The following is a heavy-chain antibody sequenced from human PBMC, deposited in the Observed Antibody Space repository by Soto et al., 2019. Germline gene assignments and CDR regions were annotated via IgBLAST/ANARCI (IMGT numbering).Heavy chain of an antibody. Sequence: GGSLRLSCAASGFTFSSYAMHWVRQAPGKGLEWVAVISYDGSNKYYADSVKGRFTISRDNSKNTLYLQMNSLRAEDTAVYYCARVQYSSGWFYYYGMDVWGQGTTVTVSS. CDR1: GFTFSSYA. V-gene: IGHV3-30-3*01. CDR2: ISYDGSNK. D-gene: IGHD6-19*01. J-gene: IGHJ6*02. CDR3: ARVQYSSGWFYYYGMDV.